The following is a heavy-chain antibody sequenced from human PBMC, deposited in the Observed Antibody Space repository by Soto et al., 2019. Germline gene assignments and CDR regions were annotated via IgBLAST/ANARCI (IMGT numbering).Heavy chain of an antibody. V-gene: IGHV4-4*02. Sequence: QVQLQESGPGLVKPSGTLSLTCAVSGGSISSINWWSWVRQPPGKGLEWIGEIFHSGTTSNNPSLKTRVTISIDKTKNQFSLKLTSVTAADTAVYYCARESGGELLPSWGQGTLVTVSS. CDR3: ARESGGELLPS. J-gene: IGHJ1*01. D-gene: IGHD1-26*01. CDR2: IFHSGTT. CDR1: GGSISSINW.